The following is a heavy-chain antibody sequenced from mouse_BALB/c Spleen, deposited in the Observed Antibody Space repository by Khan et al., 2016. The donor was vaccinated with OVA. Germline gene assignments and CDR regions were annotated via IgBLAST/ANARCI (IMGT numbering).Heavy chain of an antibody. CDR3: AREEALYYFDY. CDR1: GYIFTSYW. Sequence: VQLQESGAELVRPGASVKLSCKTSGYIFTSYWIHWVKQRSGQGLEWIARIYPGTDNTYYNETLKDKATLTADNSSSPPYMQLSSLKSEDAAVYFCAREEALYYFDYWGQGTTLTVSS. CDR2: IYPGTDNT. V-gene: IGHV1-76*01. J-gene: IGHJ2*01. D-gene: IGHD3-2*02.